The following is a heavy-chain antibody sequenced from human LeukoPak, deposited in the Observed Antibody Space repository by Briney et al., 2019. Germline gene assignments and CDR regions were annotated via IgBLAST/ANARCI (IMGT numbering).Heavy chain of an antibody. Sequence: GGSLRLSCAASGFTFDDYAMHWVRQAPGKGLEWVSGISWNSGSIGYADSVKGRFTISRDNAKNSLYLQMNSLRAEDMALYYCAKDIGSGYYLYDAFDIWGQGTMVTVSS. J-gene: IGHJ3*02. CDR2: ISWNSGSI. D-gene: IGHD3-22*01. CDR3: AKDIGSGYYLYDAFDI. CDR1: GFTFDDYA. V-gene: IGHV3-9*03.